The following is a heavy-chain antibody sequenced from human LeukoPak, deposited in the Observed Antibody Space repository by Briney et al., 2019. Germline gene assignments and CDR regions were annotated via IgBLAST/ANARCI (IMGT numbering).Heavy chain of an antibody. CDR2: ISAYNGNT. CDR3: ARDWYCSSTSCYFLDY. D-gene: IGHD2-2*01. CDR1: GYTFTSYG. J-gene: IGHJ4*02. V-gene: IGHV1-18*04. Sequence: GASVKVSCKASGYTFTSYGISWVRQAPGQGLEWMGWISAYNGNTNYAQKPQGRVTMTTDTSTSTAYMELRSLRSDDTAVYYCARDWYCSSTSCYFLDYWGQGTLVTVSS.